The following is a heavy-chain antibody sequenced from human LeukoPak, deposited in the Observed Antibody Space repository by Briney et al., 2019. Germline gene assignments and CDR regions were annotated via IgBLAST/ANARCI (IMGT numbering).Heavy chain of an antibody. J-gene: IGHJ4*02. CDR2: ISVGGGST. CDR3: ARGSSRAFDY. V-gene: IGHV3-23*01. Sequence: GGSLRLSCAASGFTFTSYAMSWVRQAPGKGLEWVSTISVGGGSTYYADSVKGRFTVSRDNSKNTLYLQMNSLRAEDTAVYFCARGSSRAFDYWGQGTLVTVSS. CDR1: GFTFTSYA. D-gene: IGHD2-2*01.